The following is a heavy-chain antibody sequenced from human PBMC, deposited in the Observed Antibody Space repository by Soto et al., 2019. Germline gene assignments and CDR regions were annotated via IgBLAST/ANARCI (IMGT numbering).Heavy chain of an antibody. Sequence: GGSLRLSCAASGFNFSSYSMNWVRQAPGKGLEWVSSISSSSSYIYYADSVKGRFTISRDNAKNSLYLQMNSLRAEDTAVYYCASPGALDAFDIWGQGTMVTVSS. V-gene: IGHV3-21*01. J-gene: IGHJ3*02. CDR2: ISSSSSYI. CDR3: ASPGALDAFDI. CDR1: GFNFSSYS.